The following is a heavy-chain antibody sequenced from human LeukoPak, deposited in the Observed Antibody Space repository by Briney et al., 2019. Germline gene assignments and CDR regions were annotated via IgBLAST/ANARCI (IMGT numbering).Heavy chain of an antibody. V-gene: IGHV3-11*04. J-gene: IGHJ6*03. D-gene: IGHD3-3*01. CDR2: ISSSGSTI. CDR1: GFTFSDYY. CDR3: AREASYYDFWSGSNYYYYMDV. Sequence: GGSLRLSCAASGFTFSDYYMSWIRQAPGKGLEWVSYISSSGSTIYYADSVKGRFTISRDNAKNSLYLQMNSLRAEDTAVYYCAREASYYDFWSGSNYYYYMDVWGKGTTVTVSS.